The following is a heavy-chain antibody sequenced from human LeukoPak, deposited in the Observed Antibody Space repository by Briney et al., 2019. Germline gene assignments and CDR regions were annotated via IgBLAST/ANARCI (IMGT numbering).Heavy chain of an antibody. CDR1: GFTFSSYA. J-gene: IGHJ4*02. CDR3: AGGSGFLIQK. D-gene: IGHD3-3*01. Sequence: GGSLRLSCAASGFTFSSYAMHWVRQAPGQGLEWVAIIKQDGSATYYVDSVKGRFTISRDNAKNSLYLQVNNLRAEDTAVYYCAGGSGFLIQKWGQGTLVTVSS. V-gene: IGHV3-7*01. CDR2: IKQDGSAT.